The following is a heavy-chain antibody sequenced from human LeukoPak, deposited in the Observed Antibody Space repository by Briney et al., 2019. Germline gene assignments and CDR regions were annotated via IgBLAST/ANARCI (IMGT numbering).Heavy chain of an antibody. CDR1: GFTFSSYA. V-gene: IGHV3-23*01. CDR3: AKMDCSGTSCYVFDY. CDR2: ISGSGGGT. J-gene: IGHJ4*02. D-gene: IGHD2-2*01. Sequence: GGSLRLSCAASGFTFSSYAMNWVRQAPGKGLERVSAISGSGGGTYYADSVKGRFTISRDNSKSTLNLQMNSLRAEDTAVYYCAKMDCSGTSCYVFDYWGQGTLVTVSS.